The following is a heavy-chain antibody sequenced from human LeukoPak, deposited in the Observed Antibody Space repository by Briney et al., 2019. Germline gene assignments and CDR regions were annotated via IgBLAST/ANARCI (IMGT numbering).Heavy chain of an antibody. CDR2: INWNGGST. CDR1: GFTFDDYG. D-gene: IGHD6-6*01. J-gene: IGHJ6*03. Sequence: GGSLRLSCTASGFTFDDYGMSWVRQAPGMGLEWVSGINWNGGSTGYADSVKGRFTISGDNAKNSLYLQMNSLRAEDTALYYCARVSQGSSSSSEYYYYYMDVWGKGTTVTVSS. V-gene: IGHV3-20*04. CDR3: ARVSQGSSSSSEYYYYYMDV.